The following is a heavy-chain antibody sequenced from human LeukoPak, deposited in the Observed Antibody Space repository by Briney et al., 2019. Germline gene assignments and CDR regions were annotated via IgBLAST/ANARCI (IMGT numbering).Heavy chain of an antibody. J-gene: IGHJ2*01. CDR3: AKDPYRARYFDL. CDR1: GFTFSSYA. V-gene: IGHV3-23*01. Sequence: PGGSLRLSCAASGFTFSSYAMSWVRQAPGKGLEWVSAISGSGGSTYYADSVKGRFTISRDSSKNTLYLQMNSLRAEDTAVYYCAKDPYRARYFDLWGRGTLVTVSS. D-gene: IGHD1-1*01. CDR2: ISGSGGST.